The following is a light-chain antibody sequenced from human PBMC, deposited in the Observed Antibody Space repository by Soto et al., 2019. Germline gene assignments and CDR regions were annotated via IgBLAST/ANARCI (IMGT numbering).Light chain of an antibody. CDR3: QQYGSSRT. Sequence: EIVLTQSPGTLSLSPGERATLSCRASQSVSSSYLAWYQQKPGQAPRLLIYGASSRAPGIPDRFSGSGSGTDFTLTISRLEPEDFAVYYCQQYGSSRTFGQGTKVESK. CDR2: GAS. J-gene: IGKJ1*01. CDR1: QSVSSSY. V-gene: IGKV3-20*01.